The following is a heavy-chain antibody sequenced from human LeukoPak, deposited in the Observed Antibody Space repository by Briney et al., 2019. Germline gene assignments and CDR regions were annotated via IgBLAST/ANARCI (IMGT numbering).Heavy chain of an antibody. CDR3: VRDPRGSYPFDY. D-gene: IGHD1-26*01. Sequence: GGPLRLSCAASGFTFRDYYMSWIRQAPGKGLEWVSYISSSGHAIYSADSVKGRFTISRDNAKNSLYLQMDSLRVEDTAVYYCVRDPRGSYPFDYWGQGTLVTVSS. CDR1: GFTFRDYY. CDR2: ISSSGHAI. V-gene: IGHV3-11*01. J-gene: IGHJ4*02.